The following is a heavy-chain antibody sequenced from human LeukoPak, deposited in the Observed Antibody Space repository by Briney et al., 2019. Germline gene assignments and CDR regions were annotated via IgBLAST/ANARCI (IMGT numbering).Heavy chain of an antibody. D-gene: IGHD4-17*01. CDR2: IKEDGSEK. CDR3: ARAVTTALDY. CDR1: GFTFSNYW. J-gene: IGHJ4*02. Sequence: GGSLRLSCAASGFTFSNYWMSWVRQAPGEGLEWVANIKEDGSEKKYVDSVKGRFTISRDNAKNSLYLQMNSLRAEDTAVYYCARAVTTALDYWGQGTLVTVSS. V-gene: IGHV3-7*01.